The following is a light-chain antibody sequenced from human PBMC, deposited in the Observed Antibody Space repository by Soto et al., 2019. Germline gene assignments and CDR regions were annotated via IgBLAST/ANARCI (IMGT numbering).Light chain of an antibody. V-gene: IGKV3-20*01. CDR1: QSVSSSY. CDR2: GAS. CDR3: QQYGSSPHT. J-gene: IGKJ2*01. Sequence: EIVLTQSPGTLSLSPGERATLSCRASQSVSSSYLAWYQHKPGQAPRLLIYGASSRATGIPDRFSGSGSGTDFTLPISRLEPEDFAVSSCQQYGSSPHTFGQGTKLELK.